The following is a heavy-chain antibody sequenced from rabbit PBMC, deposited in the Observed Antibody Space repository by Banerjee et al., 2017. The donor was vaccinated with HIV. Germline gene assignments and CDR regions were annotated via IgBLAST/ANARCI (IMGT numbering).Heavy chain of an antibody. CDR3: ARESSAGDAGYEFNL. Sequence: QSLEESGGDLVKPGASLTLTCTASGFSFSSSYWICWVRQAPGKGLEWIACIYAGSSGSTYYASWAKGRFTISKTSSTTVTLQMTSLTAADTATYFCARESSAGDAGYEFNLWGQGTLVTVS. J-gene: IGHJ4*01. CDR2: IYAGSSGST. D-gene: IGHD4-2*01. CDR1: GFSFSSSYW. V-gene: IGHV1S40*01.